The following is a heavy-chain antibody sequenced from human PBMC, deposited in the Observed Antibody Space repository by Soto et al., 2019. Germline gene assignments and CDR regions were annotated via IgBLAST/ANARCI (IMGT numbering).Heavy chain of an antibody. V-gene: IGHV1-69*02. J-gene: IGHJ4*02. CDR2: IIPILGIA. CDR1: GGTFSFYT. CDR3: ARAIAAAGKVFDY. D-gene: IGHD6-13*01. Sequence: GASVKVSCKASGGTFSFYTISWVRQAPGQGLEWMGRIIPILGIANYAQKFQGRVTITADKSTSTAYMELSSLRSEDTAVYYCARAIAAAGKVFDYWGQGTLVTVSS.